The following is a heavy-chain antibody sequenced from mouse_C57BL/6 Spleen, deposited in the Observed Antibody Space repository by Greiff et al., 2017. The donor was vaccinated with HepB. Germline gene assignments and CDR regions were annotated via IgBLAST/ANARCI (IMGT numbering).Heavy chain of an antibody. D-gene: IGHD2-3*01. Sequence: QVQLQQPGAELVKPGASVKLSCKASGYTFTSYWMQWVKQRPGQGLEWIGEIDPSDSYTNYNQKFKGKATLTVDTSSSTAYMQLSSLTSEDSAVYYCARRGYYYFDYWGLGTTLTVSS. CDR2: IDPSDSYT. V-gene: IGHV1-50*01. CDR3: ARRGYYYFDY. CDR1: GYTFTSYW. J-gene: IGHJ2*01.